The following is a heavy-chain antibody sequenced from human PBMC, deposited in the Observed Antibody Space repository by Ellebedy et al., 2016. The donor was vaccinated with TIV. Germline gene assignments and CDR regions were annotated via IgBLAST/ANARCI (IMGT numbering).Heavy chain of an antibody. D-gene: IGHD3-22*01. CDR3: ARETFNDVDVIVWGVFDI. Sequence: GGSLRLSCAASGFTVRSNFMSWVRQAPGTGLEWVSVIYSGGDPYYAYSVKGRFTISRDNSKKALYLQMNSLRAEDTAVYYCARETFNDVDVIVWGVFDIWGQGTTVTVSS. CDR1: GFTVRSNF. V-gene: IGHV3-66*01. CDR2: IYSGGDP. J-gene: IGHJ3*02.